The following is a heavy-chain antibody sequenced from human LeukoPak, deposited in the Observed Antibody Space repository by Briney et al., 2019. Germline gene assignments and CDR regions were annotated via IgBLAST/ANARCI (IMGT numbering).Heavy chain of an antibody. J-gene: IGHJ4*02. Sequence: SGGSLRLSCAASGFTFFNYGMHWVRQAPGKGVDWVAVIWNDGSYKYYADPVKGQFTISRDNPKNTLYLQMNSLRAEDTAIYYCAKVVQYTASTGTGLDYWGQGTLVTVSS. V-gene: IGHV3-33*06. CDR3: AKVVQYTASTGTGLDY. CDR2: IWNDGSYK. D-gene: IGHD6-13*01. CDR1: GFTFFNYG.